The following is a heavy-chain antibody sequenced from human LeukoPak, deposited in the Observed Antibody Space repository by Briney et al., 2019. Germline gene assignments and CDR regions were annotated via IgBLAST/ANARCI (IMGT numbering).Heavy chain of an antibody. CDR2: INPDGGTT. D-gene: IGHD3-10*01. Sequence: PGGSLRLSCAASKFTFRSYWMHWVRQAPGKGLVWVSRINPDGGTTNYADSVKGRFTISRDNAKNTLYLQMNSLRAEDTAVYYYARVLLGSWDWFDPWGQGTLVTVSS. V-gene: IGHV3-74*01. J-gene: IGHJ5*02. CDR1: KFTFRSYW. CDR3: ARVLLGSWDWFDP.